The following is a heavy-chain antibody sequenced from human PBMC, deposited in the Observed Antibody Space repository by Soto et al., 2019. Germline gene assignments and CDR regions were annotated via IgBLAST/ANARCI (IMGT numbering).Heavy chain of an antibody. CDR1: GGTFSSYA. CDR2: IIPIFGTA. Sequence: SVKVSCKASGGTFSSYAISWVRQAPGQGFEWMGGIIPIFGTANYAQKFQGRVTITADESTSTAYMELSSLRSEDTAVYYCARSAGSGWYIPPYYFDYWGQGTLVTVSS. CDR3: ARSAGSGWYIPPYYFDY. V-gene: IGHV1-69*13. D-gene: IGHD6-19*01. J-gene: IGHJ4*02.